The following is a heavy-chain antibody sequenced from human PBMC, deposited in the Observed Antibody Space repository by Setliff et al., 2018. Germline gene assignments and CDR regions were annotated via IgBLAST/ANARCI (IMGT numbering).Heavy chain of an antibody. D-gene: IGHD1-26*01. V-gene: IGHV3-74*01. CDR2: INSDGTST. CDR3: IRDWGEAGSTNAFDI. J-gene: IGHJ3*02. CDR1: GFTFNTYW. Sequence: GGSLRLSCAASGFTFNTYWMHWVRQAPGKGLVWFSHINSDGTSTNYADSVKGRFTISRDNAKNTVYLQLNRLRADDTAVYYCIRDWGEAGSTNAFDIWGQGTVVTVSS.